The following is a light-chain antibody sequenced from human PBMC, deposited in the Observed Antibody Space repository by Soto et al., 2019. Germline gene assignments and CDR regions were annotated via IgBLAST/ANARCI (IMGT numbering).Light chain of an antibody. CDR3: AAWDDSLYGWV. Sequence: QSVLTQPPSASGTPGQRVTISCSGSSSNIGSNTVNWYQQLPGTAPTLLIYYNNQRPSGVPDRFSGSKSGTSASLAISGLHSEDEAHYYCAAWDDSLYGWVFGGGTKLNVL. J-gene: IGLJ3*02. CDR1: SSNIGSNT. CDR2: YNN. V-gene: IGLV1-44*01.